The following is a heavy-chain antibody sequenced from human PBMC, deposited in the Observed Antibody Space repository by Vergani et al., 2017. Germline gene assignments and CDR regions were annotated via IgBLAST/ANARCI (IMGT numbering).Heavy chain of an antibody. CDR1: GGSFSGYY. J-gene: IGHJ3*02. Sequence: QVQLQESGPGLVKPSETLSLTCAVYGGSFSGYYWSWIRQPPGKGGEWIGEINHSGSTNYNPSLKSRVTIPVDPSKNQFSLKLISVTAADTAVYYGASGRLRYFDWSDPHDIWGQGTMVTVSS. V-gene: IGHV4-34*01. CDR3: ASGRLRYFDWSDPHDI. CDR2: INHSGST. D-gene: IGHD3-9*01.